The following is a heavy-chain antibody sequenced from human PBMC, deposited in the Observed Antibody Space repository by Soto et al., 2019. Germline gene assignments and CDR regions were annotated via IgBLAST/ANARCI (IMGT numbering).Heavy chain of an antibody. J-gene: IGHJ4*02. CDR1: GGSFSGYY. D-gene: IGHD6-19*01. Sequence: QVQLQQWGAGLLKPSETLSLTCAVYGGSFSGYYWSWIRQPPGKGLEWIGEINHSGSTNYNPSLKSRVTISVDTSKNQFSLKLSSVTAADTAVYYCARDSSGWYVRTDYWGQGTLVTVSS. V-gene: IGHV4-34*01. CDR3: ARDSSGWYVRTDY. CDR2: INHSGST.